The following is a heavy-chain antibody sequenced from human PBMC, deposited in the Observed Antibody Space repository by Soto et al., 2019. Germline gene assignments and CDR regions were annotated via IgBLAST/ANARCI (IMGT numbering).Heavy chain of an antibody. CDR1: GGSISSYY. V-gene: IGHV4-59*01. CDR3: ARGSKHQLVRNLYYFDY. J-gene: IGHJ4*02. CDR2: IYYSGST. D-gene: IGHD6-13*01. Sequence: SETLSLTCTVSGGSISSYYWSWIRQPPGKGLEWIGYIYYSGSTNYNPSLKSRVTISVDTSKNQFSLKLSSVTAADTAVYYCARGSKHQLVRNLYYFDYWGQGTLVTVSS.